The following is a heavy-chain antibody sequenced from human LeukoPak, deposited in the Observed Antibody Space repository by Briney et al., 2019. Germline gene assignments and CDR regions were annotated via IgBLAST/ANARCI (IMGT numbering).Heavy chain of an antibody. D-gene: IGHD5-24*01. CDR2: IYYSGST. CDR1: GGSISSYY. Sequence: SETLSLTCTVSGGSISSYYWSWIRQPPGKGLEWIGYIYYSGSTNYNPSLKSRVTISVDTSKNQFSLKLSSVTAADTAVYYCAKDAAYNPFDYWGQGTLVTVSS. V-gene: IGHV4-59*12. J-gene: IGHJ4*02. CDR3: AKDAAYNPFDY.